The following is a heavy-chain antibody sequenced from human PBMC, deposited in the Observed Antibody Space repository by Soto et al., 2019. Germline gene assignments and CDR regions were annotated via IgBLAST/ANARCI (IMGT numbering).Heavy chain of an antibody. J-gene: IGHJ4*02. V-gene: IGHV2-5*02. CDR3: AHTSAGRVDYIWGSYRYTYFDY. Sequence: QITLKESGPTLVKPTQTLTLTCTFSGFSLSTSGVGVGWIRQPPGKALEWLALIYWDDDKRYSPSLKSRLTITKDTSKNQVVLTMTNMDPVDTATYYCAHTSAGRVDYIWGSYRYTYFDYWGQGTLVTVSS. CDR2: IYWDDDK. D-gene: IGHD3-16*02. CDR1: GFSLSTSGVG.